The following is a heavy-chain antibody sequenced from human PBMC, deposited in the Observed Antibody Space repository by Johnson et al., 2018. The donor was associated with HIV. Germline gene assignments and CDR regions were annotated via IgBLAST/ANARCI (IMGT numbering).Heavy chain of an antibody. D-gene: IGHD3-22*01. CDR2: ISYDGSNK. CDR3: AGSGSSGYPDAFDI. Sequence: VQLVESGGGVVQPVRSLRLSCAASGSTFRSYAMHRVRQAPCKGLEWVAVISYDGSNKYYADSVKGRFTISRDNSKNTLYLQMNSLRAEDTAVYYCAGSGSSGYPDAFDIWGQGTMVTVSS. CDR1: GSTFRSYA. V-gene: IGHV3-30*04. J-gene: IGHJ3*02.